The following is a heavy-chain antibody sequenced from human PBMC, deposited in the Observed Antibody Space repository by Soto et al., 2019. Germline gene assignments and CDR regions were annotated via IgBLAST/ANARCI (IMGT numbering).Heavy chain of an antibody. D-gene: IGHD3-16*01. CDR3: AAGLDHNKVGY. Sequence: QVRLQESGPGLVEPSETLSLTCTVSGGSISPSYWNWVRQPPGKRLEWIGCSYYTGNTYYNPSLKSRVTISRDTSKTQFSLEVTSVTAADTAMYYCAAGLDHNKVGYWGQGTLVTVSS. J-gene: IGHJ4*02. CDR1: GGSISPSY. CDR2: SYYTGNT. V-gene: IGHV4-59*01.